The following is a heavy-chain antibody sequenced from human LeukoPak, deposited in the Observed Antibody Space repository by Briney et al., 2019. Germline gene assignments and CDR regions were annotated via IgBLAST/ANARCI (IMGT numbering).Heavy chain of an antibody. J-gene: IGHJ3*01. V-gene: IGHV3-33*01. CDR1: GIPFKKYG. D-gene: IGHD1-26*01. CDR3: VTHYKWDLLVHAFDF. Sequence: GGSLRLSCAVSGIPFKKYGMPWVRQAPGKGLEWVATIWHDGSPTMYADSAKGRFTISRDDSKNMLYLQMNSLRAEDTAEYYCVTHYKWDLLVHAFDFWGQGTRVTVSS. CDR2: IWHDGSPT.